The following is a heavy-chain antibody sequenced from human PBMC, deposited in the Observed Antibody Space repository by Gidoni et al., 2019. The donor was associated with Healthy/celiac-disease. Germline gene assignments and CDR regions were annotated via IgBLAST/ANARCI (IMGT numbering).Heavy chain of an antibody. D-gene: IGHD3-10*01. CDR3: AKDRGITMVRGVSYYFDY. CDR1: AFTFRSYA. Sequence: EVQLLESGGGLVQPGGSLMPSCAASAFTFRSYAMSWVRQAPGKRLEWVSAIGGSGGSTYYADSVKGRFTISRDNSKNTLYLQMNSLRAEDTAVYYCAKDRGITMVRGVSYYFDYWGQGTLVTVSS. J-gene: IGHJ4*02. CDR2: IGGSGGST. V-gene: IGHV3-23*01.